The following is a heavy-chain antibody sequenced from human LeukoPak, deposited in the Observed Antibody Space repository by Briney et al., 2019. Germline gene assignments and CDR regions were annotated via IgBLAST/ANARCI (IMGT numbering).Heavy chain of an antibody. V-gene: IGHV3-23*01. CDR2: ISGSGGST. D-gene: IGHD1-26*01. Sequence: GGSLRLSCAASGFTFSSYAMSCVRQAPGKGLESVSTISGSGGSTYYADSVKGRFTVSRDNSKNTLYLQMNSLRAEDTALYYCAKDRSPIDYWGQGTLVTVSS. CDR3: AKDRSPIDY. CDR1: GFTFSSYA. J-gene: IGHJ4*02.